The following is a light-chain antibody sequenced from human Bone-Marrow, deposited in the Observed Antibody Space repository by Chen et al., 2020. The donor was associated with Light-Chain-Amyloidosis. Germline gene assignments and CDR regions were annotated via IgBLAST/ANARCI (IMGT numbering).Light chain of an antibody. Sequence: SYVLTQQPSVSVSPGQPATITCSGDDLPTKYAYWYQQKPGHAPVLVIHRDTERPSGISERFSGSSSGTTAKLTISGVQAEDEADYHCQSADSSGTYEVIFGGGTKLTVL. V-gene: IGLV3-25*03. CDR1: DLPTKY. CDR2: RDT. J-gene: IGLJ2*01. CDR3: QSADSSGTYEVI.